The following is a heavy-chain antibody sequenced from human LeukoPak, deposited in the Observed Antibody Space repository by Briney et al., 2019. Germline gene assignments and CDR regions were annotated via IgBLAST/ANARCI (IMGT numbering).Heavy chain of an antibody. CDR2: IRYDGSNK. CDR1: GFTFSSYG. D-gene: IGHD3-9*01. Sequence: GGSLRLSCAASGFTFSSYGMHWVRQAPGKGLEWVAFIRYDGSNKYYADSVKGRFTISRDNSKNTLYLQMNSLRAEDTAVYYCAKDATIYYDILTGYSFDYWGQGTLVTVSS. J-gene: IGHJ4*02. CDR3: AKDATIYYDILTGYSFDY. V-gene: IGHV3-30*02.